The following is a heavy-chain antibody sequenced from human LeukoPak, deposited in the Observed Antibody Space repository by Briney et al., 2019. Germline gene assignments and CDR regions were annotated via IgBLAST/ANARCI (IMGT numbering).Heavy chain of an antibody. J-gene: IGHJ6*03. CDR2: ISYDGSNK. D-gene: IGHD3-10*01. V-gene: IGHV3-30*18. CDR1: GFTFSSYG. Sequence: GGSLRLSCAASGFTFSSYGMHWVRQAPGKGLEWVAVISYDGSNKYYADSVKGRFTISRDNSKNTLYLQMNSLRAEDTAVYYCAKDFRYYGSGSYYPLRNYYYYYYMDVWGKGTTVTVSS. CDR3: AKDFRYYGSGSYYPLRNYYYYYYMDV.